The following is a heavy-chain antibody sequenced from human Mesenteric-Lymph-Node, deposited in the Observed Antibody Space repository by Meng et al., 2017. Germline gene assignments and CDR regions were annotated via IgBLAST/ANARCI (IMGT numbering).Heavy chain of an antibody. Sequence: GESLKISCAASGFTFSSYAMHWVRQAPGKGLEWVAVISYDGSNKYYADSVEGRFTISRDNAKRSLYLQMNSLRAEDTAVYCCARDRGYTQSDYWGQGTLVTVSS. CDR2: ISYDGSNK. CDR3: ARDRGYTQSDY. CDR1: GFTFSSYA. D-gene: IGHD3-16*02. J-gene: IGHJ4*02. V-gene: IGHV3-30*04.